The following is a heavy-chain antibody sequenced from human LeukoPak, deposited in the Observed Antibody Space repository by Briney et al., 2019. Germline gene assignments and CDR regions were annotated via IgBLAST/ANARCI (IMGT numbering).Heavy chain of an antibody. D-gene: IGHD2-21*01. J-gene: IGHJ6*02. CDR3: ARLYSAYYYYGMDV. Sequence: SETLSLTCTVSGFSISSNYWSWIRQPPGKGLEWIGYIYHSGSTNYNPSLKSRVTISVDTSKNQFSMKLSSVTAADTAVYYCARLYSAYYYYGMDVWGQGTTVTVSS. CDR2: IYHSGST. CDR1: GFSISSNY. V-gene: IGHV4-59*08.